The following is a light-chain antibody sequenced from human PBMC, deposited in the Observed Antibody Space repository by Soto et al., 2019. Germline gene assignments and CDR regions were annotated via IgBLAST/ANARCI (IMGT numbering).Light chain of an antibody. CDR2: GAT. CDR1: QSISNN. CDR3: QQYNNWALT. Sequence: ETVMTQSPATLSVSPGERATLSCRAGQSISNNLAWYQQNPGQAPRLLIYGATTSATGIPSRFSGSGSGTEFTLTISSLQSEDFAVYYCQQYNNWALTFGGGTKVEIK. J-gene: IGKJ4*01. V-gene: IGKV3-15*01.